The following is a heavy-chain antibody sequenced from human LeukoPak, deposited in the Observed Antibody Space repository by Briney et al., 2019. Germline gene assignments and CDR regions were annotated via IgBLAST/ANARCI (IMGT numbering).Heavy chain of an antibody. D-gene: IGHD2-2*01. J-gene: IGHJ4*02. CDR1: GGSISSSSYY. CDR3: AGDGVPAAQAPY. CDR2: IYYSGGT. V-gene: IGHV4-39*07. Sequence: SETLSLTCTVSGGSISSSSYYWGWIRQPPGKGLEWIGSIYYSGGTYYNPSLKSRVTISVDTSKNQFSLKLSSVTAADTAVYYCAGDGVPAAQAPYWGQGTLVTVSS.